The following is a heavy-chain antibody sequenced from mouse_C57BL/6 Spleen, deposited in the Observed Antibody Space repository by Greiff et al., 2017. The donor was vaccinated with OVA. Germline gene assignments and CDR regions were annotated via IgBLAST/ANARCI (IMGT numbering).Heavy chain of an antibody. D-gene: IGHD1-1*01. Sequence: ESGPGLVKPSQSLSLTCSVTGYSITSGYYWNWIRQFPGNKLEWMGYISYDGSNNYNPSLKNRISITRDTSKNQFFLKLNSVTTEDTATYYCARGEPYYYGSSYYAMDYWGQGTSVTVSS. J-gene: IGHJ4*01. CDR1: GYSITSGYY. V-gene: IGHV3-6*01. CDR3: ARGEPYYYGSSYYAMDY. CDR2: ISYDGSN.